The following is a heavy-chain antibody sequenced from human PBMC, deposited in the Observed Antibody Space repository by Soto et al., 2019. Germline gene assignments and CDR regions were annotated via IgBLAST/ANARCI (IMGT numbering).Heavy chain of an antibody. D-gene: IGHD3-10*01. CDR1: GGSISSYY. Sequence: SETLSLTCTVSGGSISSYYWSWIRQPPGKGLEWIGYIYYSGSTNYNPSRKSRVTIAVDTSKNQFSRKLSSVTAADTAVYYGASQPYYGSGSYPKGYSGPDYMDVWGKGTTVTVYS. CDR3: ASQPYYGSGSYPKGYSGPDYMDV. V-gene: IGHV4-59*01. CDR2: IYYSGST. J-gene: IGHJ6*03.